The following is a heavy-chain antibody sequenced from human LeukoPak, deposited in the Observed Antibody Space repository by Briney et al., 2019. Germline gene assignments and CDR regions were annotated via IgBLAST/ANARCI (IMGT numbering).Heavy chain of an antibody. CDR3: AKSIFSSSWAFDY. D-gene: IGHD6-13*01. V-gene: IGHV3-23*01. CDR2: ISGSGGST. J-gene: IGHJ4*02. Sequence: GGSLRLSCAASGFTFSSYGMSWVRQAPGKGLEWVSAISGSGGSTYYADSVKGRFTISRDNSKNTLYLQMNSLRAEDTAVYYCAKSIFSSSWAFDYWGQGTLVTVSS. CDR1: GFTFSSYG.